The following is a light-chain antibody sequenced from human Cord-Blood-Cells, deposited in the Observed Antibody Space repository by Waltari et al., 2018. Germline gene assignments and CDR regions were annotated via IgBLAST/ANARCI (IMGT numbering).Light chain of an antibody. CDR2: KAS. V-gene: IGKV1-5*03. J-gene: IGKJ1*01. Sequence: DIQLTQSPSTLSASVGDRVTITCRASPSISSWLAWYQQKPGKAPKLLIYKASRLESGVPSRCSGSGSGTEFTLTISSLQPDDFATYYCQQYNSFPWTFGQGTKVEIK. CDR3: QQYNSFPWT. CDR1: PSISSW.